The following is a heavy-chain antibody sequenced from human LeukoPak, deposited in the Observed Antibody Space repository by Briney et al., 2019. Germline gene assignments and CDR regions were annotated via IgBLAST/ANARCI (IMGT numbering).Heavy chain of an antibody. CDR1: GFTFSRYW. V-gene: IGHV3-7*03. J-gene: IGHJ4*02. CDR3: ARGFIDYGGAYDY. D-gene: IGHD4-23*01. Sequence: GGSLRLSCEASGFTFSRYWMSWVRQAPGKGLEWVANTKEDGNEKYYVDSVKGRFTMSRDNAKNSLYLQMNSLRAEDTAVYYCARGFIDYGGAYDYWGQGTLVTVSS. CDR2: TKEDGNEK.